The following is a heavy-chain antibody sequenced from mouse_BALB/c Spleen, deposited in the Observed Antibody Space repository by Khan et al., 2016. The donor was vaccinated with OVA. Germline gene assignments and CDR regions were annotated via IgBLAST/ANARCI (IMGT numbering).Heavy chain of an antibody. Sequence: QVQLKQSGPGLVAPSQTLSITCTVSGFSSTNYGVNWVRQPPGKGLEWLGVIWAGGDTNYNSALMSGLSISKDKSKSRVFLIMKSMQTDDTAVYYVATSSYGKRYCSIAYWGQGTSVTVSA. CDR3: ATSSYGKRYCSIAY. J-gene: IGHJ4*01. CDR1: GFSSTNYG. D-gene: IGHD2-1*01. V-gene: IGHV2-9*02. CDR2: IWAGGDT.